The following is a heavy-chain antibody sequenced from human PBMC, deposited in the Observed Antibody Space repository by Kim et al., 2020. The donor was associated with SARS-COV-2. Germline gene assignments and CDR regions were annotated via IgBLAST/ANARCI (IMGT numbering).Heavy chain of an antibody. D-gene: IGHD3-3*01. CDR3: ARRRSVWKEVTNFGVVTTYYYYMDV. Sequence: ASVKVSCKASGYTFTSYDINWVRQATGQGLEWMGWMNPNSGNTGYAQKFQGRVTMTRNTSISTAYMELSSLRSEDTAVYYCARRRSVWKEVTNFGVVTTYYYYMDVWGKGTTVTVSS. J-gene: IGHJ6*03. CDR2: MNPNSGNT. CDR1: GYTFTSYD. V-gene: IGHV1-8*01.